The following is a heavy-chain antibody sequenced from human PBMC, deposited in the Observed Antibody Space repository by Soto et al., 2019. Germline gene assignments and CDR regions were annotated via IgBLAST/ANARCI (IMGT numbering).Heavy chain of an antibody. J-gene: IGHJ3*02. CDR1: GGPISSYY. CDR3: ARLGYCSGGSCYPDAFDI. Sequence: SETLCLTCTVSGGPISSYYWSGIRQPPGKGLEWIGYIYYSGSTNYNPSLKSRVTISVDTSKNQFSLKLSSVTAADTAVYYCARLGYCSGGSCYPDAFDIWGQGTMVT. D-gene: IGHD2-15*01. V-gene: IGHV4-59*08. CDR2: IYYSGST.